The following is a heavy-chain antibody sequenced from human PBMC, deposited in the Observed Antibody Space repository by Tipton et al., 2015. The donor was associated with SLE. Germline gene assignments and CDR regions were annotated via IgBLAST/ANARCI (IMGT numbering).Heavy chain of an antibody. J-gene: IGHJ4*02. CDR2: IHTSGST. D-gene: IGHD1-26*01. V-gene: IGHV4-61*09. Sequence: TLSLICTVSGGSISSGSYYWTWIRQPAGKGLEWIGHIHTSGSTKYNSSLESRVTISVDTSNNQFSLKLNPVTAADTAVYYCAREPIVGATQWGQGTLVTVSS. CDR1: GGSISSGSYY. CDR3: AREPIVGATQ.